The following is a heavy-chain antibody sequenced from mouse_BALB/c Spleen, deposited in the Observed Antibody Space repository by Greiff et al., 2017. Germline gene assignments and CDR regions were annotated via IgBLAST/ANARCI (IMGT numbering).Heavy chain of an antibody. D-gene: IGHD1-1*01. CDR2: ISSGGSYT. CDR3: AGQEGYYGSSYVDY. CDR1: GFTFSSYG. J-gene: IGHJ2*01. V-gene: IGHV5-6*01. Sequence: EVMLVESGGDLVKPGGSLKLSCAASGFTFSSYGMSWVRQTPDKRLEWVATISSGGSYTYYPDSVKGRFTISRDNAKNTLYLQMSSLKSEDTAMYYCAGQEGYYGSSYVDYWGQGTTLTVSS.